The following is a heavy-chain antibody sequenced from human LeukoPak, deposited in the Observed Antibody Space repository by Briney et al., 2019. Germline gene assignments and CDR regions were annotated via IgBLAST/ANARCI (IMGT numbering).Heavy chain of an antibody. CDR1: GFTFSRFE. J-gene: IGHJ4*02. CDR3: AREQDREAAATIVGDY. V-gene: IGHV3-48*03. CDR2: ISTGTYI. Sequence: PGGSLRLSCVASGFTFSRFELNWVRQAPGKGLEWVSHISTGTYIAYADSVKGRFTIFRDNARNSLYLEMNSLRAEDTAVYYCAREQDREAAATIVGDYWGQGTLVTVSS. D-gene: IGHD3-22*01.